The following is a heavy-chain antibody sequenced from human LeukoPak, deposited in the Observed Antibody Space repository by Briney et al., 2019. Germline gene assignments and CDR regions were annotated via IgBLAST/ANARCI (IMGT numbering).Heavy chain of an antibody. Sequence: PGGSLRLSCAASGFTFSTYSMTWVRQAPGKGLEWVSSIYGSGERTFYADSVRGRYTGSRDNSKNTLYLEMNSLRAEDTAVYFCAKDVVPDSGWDLDHWGQGTLVTVSS. J-gene: IGHJ4*02. CDR2: IYGSGERT. D-gene: IGHD6-19*01. CDR1: GFTFSTYS. CDR3: AKDVVPDSGWDLDH. V-gene: IGHV3-23*01.